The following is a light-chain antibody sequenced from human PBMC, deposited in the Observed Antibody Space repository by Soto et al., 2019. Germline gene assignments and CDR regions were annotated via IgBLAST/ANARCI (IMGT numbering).Light chain of an antibody. CDR2: KAS. CDR1: QSISVW. J-gene: IGKJ1*01. V-gene: IGKV1-5*03. Sequence: DIQMTQSPSTLSASVGGRVTITCRASQSISVWLAWYQQKPGKAPKPLIYKASSLESGVPSRFSGSGSGTEITLTISSLQPDDFATYFCQQYHSFSRTFGPGTRVEIK. CDR3: QQYHSFSRT.